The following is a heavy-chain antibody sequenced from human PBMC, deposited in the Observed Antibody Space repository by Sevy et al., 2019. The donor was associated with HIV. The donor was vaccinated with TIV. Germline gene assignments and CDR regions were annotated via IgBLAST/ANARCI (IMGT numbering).Heavy chain of an antibody. Sequence: GGSLRLSCAASGFSFSSYGMHWVRQAPGKGLEWVALVWYVGSDKYYADSVKGRFTISRDNSKNTLYLQMNSLRVEDTAVYYCARDSGLQLFRYWGQGTLVTVSS. CDR2: VWYVGSDK. CDR1: GFSFSSYG. D-gene: IGHD1-1*01. J-gene: IGHJ4*02. CDR3: ARDSGLQLFRY. V-gene: IGHV3-33*01.